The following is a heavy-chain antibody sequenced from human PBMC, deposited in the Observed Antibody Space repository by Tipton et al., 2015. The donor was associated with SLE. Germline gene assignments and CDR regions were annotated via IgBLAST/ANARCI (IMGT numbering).Heavy chain of an antibody. Sequence: TLSLTCTVSGGSISSYYWSWIRQPPGKGLEWIGYIHYSGSTNYNPSPKSRVTISVDTSKNQFSLKLSSVTAADTAVYYCARDGYGGSHFSYWGQGTLVTVSS. V-gene: IGHV4-59*01. D-gene: IGHD1-26*01. CDR1: GGSISSYY. CDR2: IHYSGST. CDR3: ARDGYGGSHFSY. J-gene: IGHJ4*02.